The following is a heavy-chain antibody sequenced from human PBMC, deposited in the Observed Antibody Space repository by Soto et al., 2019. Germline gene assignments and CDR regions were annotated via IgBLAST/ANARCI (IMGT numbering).Heavy chain of an antibody. CDR1: GFTFGDYG. D-gene: IGHD2-15*01. CDR3: VRVRGAAYFDS. J-gene: IGHJ4*02. CDR2: IRSKTYGGTT. V-gene: IGHV3-49*03. Sequence: PGGSLRLSCTVSGFTFGDYGMSWRRQAPWKGLEWVGFIRSKTYGGTTEYAASVKGRFSISRDDSKSIAYLQMSSLKSEDTAVYYCVRVRGAAYFDSWGQGTLLTVSS.